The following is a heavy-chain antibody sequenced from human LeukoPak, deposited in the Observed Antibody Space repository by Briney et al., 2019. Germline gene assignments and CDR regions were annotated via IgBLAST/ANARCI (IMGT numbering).Heavy chain of an antibody. CDR1: GGSISSGDYY. D-gene: IGHD3-22*01. CDR3: ARAGYYDSSGYLADY. V-gene: IGHV4-30-4*01. CDR2: IYYSGST. J-gene: IGHJ4*02. Sequence: SETLSLTCTVSGGSISSGDYYWSWIRQPPGKGLEWIGYIYYSGSTYYNPSLKSRVTISVDTSKNQFSLRLSSVTAADTAVYYCARAGYYDSSGYLADYWGQGTLVTISS.